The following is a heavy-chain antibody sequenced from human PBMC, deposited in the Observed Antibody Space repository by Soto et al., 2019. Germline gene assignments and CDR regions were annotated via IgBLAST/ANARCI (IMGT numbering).Heavy chain of an antibody. J-gene: IGHJ5*02. Sequence: QITLKESGPTLVKPTQTLTLTCTFSGVSLTTSGVGVGWIRQPPGKALEWLALIYWDDDKRYSPSLKSRLITTKDTSTNQVVLTMTHMAPADTATYFCAHRTTTVTWWFDPWGQGTLVTVSS. CDR3: AHRTTTVTWWFDP. CDR1: GVSLTTSGVG. D-gene: IGHD4-17*01. V-gene: IGHV2-5*02. CDR2: IYWDDDK.